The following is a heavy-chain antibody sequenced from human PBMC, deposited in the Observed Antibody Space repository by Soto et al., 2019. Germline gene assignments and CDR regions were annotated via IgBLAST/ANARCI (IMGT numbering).Heavy chain of an antibody. J-gene: IGHJ5*02. CDR1: GDSFGSYA. V-gene: IGHV1-69*01. Sequence: QLVQPGPEVKKPGSSVKVSCKASGDSFGSYAVSWVRQAPGQGLEWMGAIIPVFGTTNYTQKFQGRVTITADDSTTTAYMELSSLRSDDTAVYYCAREPFGRFDPWGQGTLVTVSS. CDR2: IIPVFGTT. CDR3: AREPFGRFDP. D-gene: IGHD3-10*01.